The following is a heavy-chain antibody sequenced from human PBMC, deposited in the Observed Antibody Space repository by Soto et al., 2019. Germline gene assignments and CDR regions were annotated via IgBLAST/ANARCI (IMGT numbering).Heavy chain of an antibody. CDR2: ISYDGSNK. V-gene: IGHV3-30*18. CDR1: GFTFNSYG. J-gene: IGHJ4*02. D-gene: IGHD3-10*01. CDR3: AKDGSSGKGLPHY. Sequence: QVQLVESGGGVVQPGRSLRLSCAASGFTFNSYGMHWVRQAPGKGLEWVAVISYDGSNKYYADSVKGRSTISRDNSKNRLYLQMNSLRTEDTALYYCAKDGSSGKGLPHYWGQGTLVTVSS.